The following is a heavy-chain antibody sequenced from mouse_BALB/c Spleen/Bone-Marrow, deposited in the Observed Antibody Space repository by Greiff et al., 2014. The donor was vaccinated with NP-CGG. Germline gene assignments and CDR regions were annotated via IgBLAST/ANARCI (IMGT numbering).Heavy chain of an antibody. V-gene: IGHV1S41*01. J-gene: IGHJ2*01. Sequence: DLGKPGAPRETSCQAFGLTLSRYLVKWIKKRAGQGLEGEGRIAPGSGDTYYNEIFKGKATLTVDTSSSTAYIQLSSLSSEDSAVYFCARREVRRAGYYFDYWGQGTTLTVSS. CDR3: ARREVRRAGYYFDY. CDR1: GLTLSRYL. CDR2: IAPGSGDT. D-gene: IGHD2-14*01.